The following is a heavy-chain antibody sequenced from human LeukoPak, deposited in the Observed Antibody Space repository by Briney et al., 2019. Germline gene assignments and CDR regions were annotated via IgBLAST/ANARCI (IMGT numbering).Heavy chain of an antibody. V-gene: IGHV3-7*04. CDR1: GFTLSNYW. CDR3: ARSPYSGSYGPFDY. CDR2: MKHDGSEK. Sequence: PGGSLRLSCAASGFTLSNYWMNWVRQAPGKGLEWVANMKHDGSEKSYVDSVKGRFTISRDDAKDSLYLQINSLRAEDTALYYCARSPYSGSYGPFDYWGQGTLVTVSS. D-gene: IGHD1-26*01. J-gene: IGHJ4*02.